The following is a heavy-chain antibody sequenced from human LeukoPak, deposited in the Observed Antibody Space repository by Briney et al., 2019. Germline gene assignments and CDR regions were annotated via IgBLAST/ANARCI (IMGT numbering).Heavy chain of an antibody. J-gene: IGHJ6*03. CDR3: ARGSSGWYGYYYYYMDV. Sequence: PGGSLRLSCAASGFTFSSYEMNWVRQAPGKGPEWVSYISSSGSTIYYADSVKGRFTISRDNAKNSLYLQMNSLRAEDTAVYYCARGSSGWYGYYYYYMDVWGKGTTVTISS. D-gene: IGHD6-19*01. CDR2: ISSSGSTI. V-gene: IGHV3-48*03. CDR1: GFTFSSYE.